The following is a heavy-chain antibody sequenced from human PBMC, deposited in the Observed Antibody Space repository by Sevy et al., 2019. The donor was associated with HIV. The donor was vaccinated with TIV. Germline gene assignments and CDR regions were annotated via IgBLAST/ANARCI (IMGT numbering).Heavy chain of an antibody. CDR3: ARDGKRDYVWGSYY. V-gene: IGHV1-18*04. D-gene: IGHD3-16*01. CDR1: GYTFTNYG. CDR2: ISAYNGNT. Sequence: ASVQVSCKASGYTFTNYGISWVRQAPGQGLEWMGWISAYNGNTNYAQKLQGRVTMTTDTSTTTAYMELRSLRSDDTAVYYCARDGKRDYVWGSYYWGQGTLVTVSS. J-gene: IGHJ4*02.